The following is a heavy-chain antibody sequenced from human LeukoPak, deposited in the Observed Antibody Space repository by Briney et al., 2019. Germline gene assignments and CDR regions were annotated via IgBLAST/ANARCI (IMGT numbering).Heavy chain of an antibody. CDR1: GGSISSYY. Sequence: SETLSLTCTVSGGSISSYYWSWIRQPPGKGLEWIGFIYDSGSTNYNPSLKSRVTISVDTSKNQFSLKLSSVTAADTAVYYCAARRVVTAHFDYWGQGTLVTVSS. J-gene: IGHJ4*02. D-gene: IGHD2-21*02. V-gene: IGHV4-59*01. CDR2: IYDSGST. CDR3: AARRVVTAHFDY.